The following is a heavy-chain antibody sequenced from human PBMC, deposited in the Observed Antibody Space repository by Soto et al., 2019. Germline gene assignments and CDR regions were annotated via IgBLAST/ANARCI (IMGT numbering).Heavy chain of an antibody. V-gene: IGHV3-74*01. CDR3: GTVFEH. CDR2: VDSDGRGT. Sequence: EVQLVESGGGSVQPGASLRLSCVASGITFTNYWMHGVRKVPGKGLVWVARVDSDGRGTRYADFVKGRLTISRDNAKNTVYLQMTSLRVEDTAMYYCGTVFEHWGQGIAVTVSS. J-gene: IGHJ4*02. CDR1: GITFTNYW.